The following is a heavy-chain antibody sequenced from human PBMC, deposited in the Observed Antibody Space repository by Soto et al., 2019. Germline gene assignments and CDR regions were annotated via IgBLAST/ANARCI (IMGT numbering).Heavy chain of an antibody. D-gene: IGHD2-15*01. CDR3: SRDVVVGAKALNY. Sequence: PGGSLRLSCAASGFTCSNYWMTWVRQAPGKGLERVANIKEDGSEKHYVDSVKGRFTISRDNAKNSLYLQMNSLRVEDTAVYFCSRDVVVGAKALNYWGQGALVTVSS. CDR2: IKEDGSEK. V-gene: IGHV3-7*01. CDR1: GFTCSNYW. J-gene: IGHJ4*02.